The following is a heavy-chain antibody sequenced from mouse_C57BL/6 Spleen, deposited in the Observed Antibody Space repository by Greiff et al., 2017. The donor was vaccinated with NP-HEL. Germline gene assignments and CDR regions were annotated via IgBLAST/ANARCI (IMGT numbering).Heavy chain of an antibody. CDR3: ARWGNYGDY. CDR1: GYAFTNYL. CDR2: INPGSGGT. V-gene: IGHV1-54*01. J-gene: IGHJ2*01. Sequence: VQLQQSGAELVRPGTSVKVSCKASGYAFTNYLIEWVKQRPGQGLEWIGVINPGSGGTNYNEKFKGKATLTADKSSSTAYMQLSSLTSEDSAVYFCARWGNYGDYWGQGTTLTVSS. D-gene: IGHD2-1*01.